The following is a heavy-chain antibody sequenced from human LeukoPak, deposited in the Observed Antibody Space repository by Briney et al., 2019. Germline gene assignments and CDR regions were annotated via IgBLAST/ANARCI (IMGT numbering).Heavy chain of an antibody. D-gene: IGHD3-9*01. V-gene: IGHV4-59*12. CDR2: IYYSGST. Sequence: SETLSLTCTVSGGSISSYYWSWIRQPPGKGLEWIGYIYYSGSTNYNPSLKSRVTISVDTSKNQFSLKLSSVTAADTAVYYCARGPPSLRVILTGYYSSDAFDIWGQGTMATVSS. CDR3: ARGPPSLRVILTGYYSSDAFDI. J-gene: IGHJ3*02. CDR1: GGSISSYY.